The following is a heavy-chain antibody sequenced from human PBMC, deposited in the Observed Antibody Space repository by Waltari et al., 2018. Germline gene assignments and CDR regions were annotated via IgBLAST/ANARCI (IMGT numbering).Heavy chain of an antibody. J-gene: IGHJ6*03. CDR2: IYYSGST. CDR1: GGSISSSSYY. CDR3: ARLPAEDYYYYYMDV. Sequence: QLQLQESGPGLVKPSETLSLTCTVSGGSISSSSYYWGWIRQPPGKGLEWIGSIYYSGSTYYNPSLKSRVTISVDTSKNQFSLKLSSVTAADTAVFYCARLPAEDYYYYYMDVWGKGTTVTVSS. V-gene: IGHV4-39*07.